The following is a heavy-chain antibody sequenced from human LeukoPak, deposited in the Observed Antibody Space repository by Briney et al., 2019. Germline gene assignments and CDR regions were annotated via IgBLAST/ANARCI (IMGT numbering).Heavy chain of an antibody. CDR3: ARVWRWLVTYFDY. CDR2: IKQDGSEK. CDR1: GFSVVNAW. J-gene: IGHJ4*02. Sequence: GGSLRLSCAASGFSVVNAWMSWVRQAPGKGLEWVANIKQDGSEKYYVDSVKGRFTISRDNAKNSLYLQMNSLRAEDTAVYYCARVWRWLVTYFDYWGQGTLVTVSS. D-gene: IGHD6-19*01. V-gene: IGHV3-7*01.